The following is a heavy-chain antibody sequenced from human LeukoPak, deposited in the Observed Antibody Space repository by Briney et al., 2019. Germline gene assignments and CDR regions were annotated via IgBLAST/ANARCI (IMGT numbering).Heavy chain of an antibody. J-gene: IGHJ6*03. D-gene: IGHD2-2*01. Sequence: SETMSLTCTVYGGSISSSSYYWGWIRQPPGKGLEWIGSIYYSGSTYYNPSLKSRVTISVDTSKNQFSLKLSSVTAADTAVYYCARVGYCSSTSCRYYYYYMDVWGKGTTVTVSS. CDR1: GGSISSSSYY. V-gene: IGHV4-39*07. CDR2: IYYSGST. CDR3: ARVGYCSSTSCRYYYYYMDV.